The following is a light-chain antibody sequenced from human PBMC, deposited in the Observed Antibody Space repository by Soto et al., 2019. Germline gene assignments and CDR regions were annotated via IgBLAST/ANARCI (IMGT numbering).Light chain of an antibody. Sequence: DIQMTQSPSSLSASVGDRVTITCRASQSIGKYLNWYQQKPGEAPNLLIYAASILQSGVPSRFSSSSSGTDFTLTITSLQPEDFATYYCHQTYGTSRTFGQGTKVEIK. J-gene: IGKJ1*01. CDR2: AAS. V-gene: IGKV1-39*01. CDR1: QSIGKY. CDR3: HQTYGTSRT.